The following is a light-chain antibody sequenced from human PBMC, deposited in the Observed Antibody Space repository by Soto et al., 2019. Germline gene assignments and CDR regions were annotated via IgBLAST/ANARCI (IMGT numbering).Light chain of an antibody. V-gene: IGKV3-11*01. J-gene: IGKJ5*01. Sequence: VFRQSPSTVSLSPGERDTLSCRASQSVSSYLAWYQQKPGQAPTPLLYDTSNRATGVPARFSGSGSGTDFTLTISCQYPHDCACYYDQPRPYGLPVTLGQGARLKI. CDR1: QSVSSY. CDR3: QPRPYGLPVT. CDR2: DTS.